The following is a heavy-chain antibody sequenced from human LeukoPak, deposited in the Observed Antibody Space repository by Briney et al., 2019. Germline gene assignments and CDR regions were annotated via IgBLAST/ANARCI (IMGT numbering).Heavy chain of an antibody. CDR1: GYTLTSYG. CDR3: ARPHRITMVRGVIEPFDY. V-gene: IGHV1-18*01. CDR2: ISAYNGNT. Sequence: VASVKVSCTASGYTLTSYGISWVRQAPGQGLEWMGWISAYNGNTNYAQKLQGRVTMTTDTSTSTAYMELRSLRSEDTAVYYCARPHRITMVRGVIEPFDYWGQGTLVTVSS. J-gene: IGHJ4*02. D-gene: IGHD3-10*01.